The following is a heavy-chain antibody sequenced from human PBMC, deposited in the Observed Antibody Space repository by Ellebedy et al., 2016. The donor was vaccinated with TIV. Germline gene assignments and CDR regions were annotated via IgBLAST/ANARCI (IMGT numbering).Heavy chain of an antibody. V-gene: IGHV3-43*02. CDR1: GFTFDEFA. CDR2: ISGDGDTT. D-gene: IGHD2-15*01. Sequence: GESLKISCVASGFTFDEFAMHWVRQTPGTSLEWVSFISGDGDTTLYADSVKGRFSISRDNSKNSVFLHMNTLETDDTAFYYCAKDGFCSGDTCYSELDFWGQGALVTVS. CDR3: AKDGFCSGDTCYSELDF. J-gene: IGHJ1*01.